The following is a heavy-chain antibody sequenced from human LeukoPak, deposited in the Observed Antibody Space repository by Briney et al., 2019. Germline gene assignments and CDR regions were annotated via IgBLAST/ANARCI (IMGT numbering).Heavy chain of an antibody. CDR2: IIPLLGIT. CDR3: ARARSRVTFGGIRHAFDI. J-gene: IGHJ3*02. V-gene: IGHV1-69*04. CDR1: GYTFTSYG. D-gene: IGHD3-16*01. Sequence: SVKVSCKASGYTFTSYGISWVRQAPGQGLEWVARIIPLLGITNRAQNLQGRVTVNADTSTNTVYLELSSLRPDDTAVYYCARARSRVTFGGIRHAFDIWGQGTLVTVSS.